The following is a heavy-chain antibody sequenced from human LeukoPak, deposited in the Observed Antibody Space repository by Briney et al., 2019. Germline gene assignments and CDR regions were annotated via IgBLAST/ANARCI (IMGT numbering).Heavy chain of an antibody. V-gene: IGHV4-59*08. CDR1: GGSISSYY. J-gene: IGHJ1*01. D-gene: IGHD2-15*01. Sequence: SETLSLTCTVSGGSISSYYWSWIRQPPGKGLEWIGYIYYSGSTNYNPSLKGRVTISVDTSKNQFSLKLSSVTAADTAVYYCARLPRYCSGGSCYRAEYFQHWGQGTLVTVSS. CDR2: IYYSGST. CDR3: ARLPRYCSGGSCYRAEYFQH.